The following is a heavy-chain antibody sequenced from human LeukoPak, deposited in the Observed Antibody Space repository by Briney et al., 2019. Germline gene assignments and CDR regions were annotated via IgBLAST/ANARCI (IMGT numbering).Heavy chain of an antibody. V-gene: IGHV4-34*01. Sequence: SETLSLTCAVYGGSLSGYYWTWIRQTPGKGLEWIGEINYSGNTNYNRSLKSRVTISADTSKNQFSLRLSSVTAADTAVYYRARRGTAYCRGGNCYSDKYFDYWGQGTQVTVSS. D-gene: IGHD2-15*01. CDR2: INYSGNT. J-gene: IGHJ4*02. CDR3: ARRGTAYCRGGNCYSDKYFDY. CDR1: GGSLSGYY.